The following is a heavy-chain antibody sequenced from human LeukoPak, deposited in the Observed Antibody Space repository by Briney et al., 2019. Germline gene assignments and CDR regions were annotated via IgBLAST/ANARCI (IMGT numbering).Heavy chain of an antibody. D-gene: IGHD5-12*01. Sequence: GGSLRLSCAASGFTFSTYSMNWVRQAPGKGLDWVSSISTSSSHIYYADSVKGRFTISRDNANNSLYLQMHSLRSEDTAVYYCARDYDEDYWGQGTLVTVSS. V-gene: IGHV3-21*01. CDR1: GFTFSTYS. J-gene: IGHJ4*02. CDR3: ARDYDEDY. CDR2: ISTSSSHI.